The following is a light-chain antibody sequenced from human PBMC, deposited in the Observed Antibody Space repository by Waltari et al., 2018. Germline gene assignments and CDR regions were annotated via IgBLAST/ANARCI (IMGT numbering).Light chain of an antibody. V-gene: IGKV3-15*01. CDR3: QQYDYWPT. CDR2: GAS. CDR1: QSVSSN. J-gene: IGKJ1*01. Sequence: ERVMTQSPATLSVSPGETPTLSCRASQSVSSNLAWYQQKFGQAPRLLIYGASTRATGIPARFSGSGSGTEFTLTISSLQSEDFAVYYCQQYDYWPTFGQGTKVEIK.